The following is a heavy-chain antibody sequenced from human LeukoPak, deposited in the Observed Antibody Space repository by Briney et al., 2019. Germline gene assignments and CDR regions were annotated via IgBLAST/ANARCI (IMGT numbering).Heavy chain of an antibody. J-gene: IGHJ5*02. CDR2: IIPIFGTA. Sequence: ASVKVSCKASGYTFTSYAISWVRQAPGQGLEWMGGIIPIFGTANYAQKFQGRVTITADESTSTAYMELSSLRSEDTAVYYCARDSGSQGWFDPWGQGTLVTVSS. CDR3: ARDSGSQGWFDP. V-gene: IGHV1-69*13. CDR1: GYTFTSYA.